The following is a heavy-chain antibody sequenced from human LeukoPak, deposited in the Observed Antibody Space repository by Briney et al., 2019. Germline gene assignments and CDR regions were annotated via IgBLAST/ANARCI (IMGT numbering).Heavy chain of an antibody. CDR3: ARNHLRFLEWSFDY. V-gene: IGHV4-4*07. CDR1: GGSISSYY. Sequence: SETLSLTCTVSGGSISSYYWSWIRQPAGKGLEWIGRIYTSGSTNYNPSLKSRVTMSVDTSKNQFSLKLSSVTAADTAVYYCARNHLRFLEWSFDYWGQGSLVTVSS. J-gene: IGHJ4*02. D-gene: IGHD3-3*01. CDR2: IYTSGST.